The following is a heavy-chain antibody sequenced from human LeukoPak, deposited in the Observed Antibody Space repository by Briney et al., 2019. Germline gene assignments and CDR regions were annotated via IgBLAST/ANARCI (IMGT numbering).Heavy chain of an antibody. CDR1: GFTFSSYG. CDR3: AKMWSSSWSRGDY. Sequence: GGSLRLSCAASGFTFSSYGMHWVRQAPGKGLEWVAVIWYDGSNKYYADSVKGQFTISRDNSKNTLYLQMNSLRAEDTAVYYCAKMWSSSWSRGDYWGQGTLVTVSS. CDR2: IWYDGSNK. V-gene: IGHV3-30*02. J-gene: IGHJ4*02. D-gene: IGHD6-13*01.